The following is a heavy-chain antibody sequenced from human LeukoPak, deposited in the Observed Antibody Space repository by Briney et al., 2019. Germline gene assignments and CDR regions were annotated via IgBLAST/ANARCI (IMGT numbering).Heavy chain of an antibody. CDR1: GYTLTELS. CDR3: AGDRVVPAASAPDVRKVFDY. Sequence: GASVKVSCKVSGYTLTELSMHWVRQAPGKGLEWMGGFDPEDGETIYAQKFQGRVTMTEDTSTDTAYMELSSLRSEDTAVYYCAGDRVVPAASAPDVRKVFDYWGRGTLVTVSS. V-gene: IGHV1-24*01. J-gene: IGHJ4*02. D-gene: IGHD2-2*01. CDR2: FDPEDGET.